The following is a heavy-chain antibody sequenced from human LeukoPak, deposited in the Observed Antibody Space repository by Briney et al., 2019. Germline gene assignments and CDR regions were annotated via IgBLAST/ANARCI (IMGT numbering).Heavy chain of an antibody. CDR2: MYYSGST. V-gene: IGHV4-39*01. CDR1: GGSISSSTYY. J-gene: IGHJ3*02. CDR3: ARLPAATDI. Sequence: RTSETLSLTCTVSGGSISSSTYYWGWIRQPPGKGLEWIASMYYSGSTYCNPSLKSRVTISVDTSKNQFSLKVSSVTAADTAVYYCARLPAATDIWGQGTMVTVSS.